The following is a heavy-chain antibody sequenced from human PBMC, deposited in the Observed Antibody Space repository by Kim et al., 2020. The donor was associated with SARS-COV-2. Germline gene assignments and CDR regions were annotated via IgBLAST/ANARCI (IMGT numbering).Heavy chain of an antibody. CDR3: TTRYQPGSYYQEADY. Sequence: GGSLRLSCAASGFTFSNAWMSWVRQAPGKGLEWVGRIKSKTDGGTTDYAAPVKGRFTISRDDSKNTLYLQMNSLKTEDTAVYYCTTRYQPGSYYQEADYWGQGTLVTVSS. CDR2: IKSKTDGGTT. D-gene: IGHD3-10*01. CDR1: GFTFSNAW. J-gene: IGHJ4*02. V-gene: IGHV3-15*01.